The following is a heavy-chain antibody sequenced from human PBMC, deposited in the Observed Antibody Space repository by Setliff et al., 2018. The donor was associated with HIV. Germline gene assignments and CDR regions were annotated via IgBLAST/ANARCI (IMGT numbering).Heavy chain of an antibody. V-gene: IGHV3-30*04. Sequence: GGSLRLSCAASGFTFSTFPMHWLRQAPGKELEWVAVISSDGNDKYNADSVNGRLTISRDNSENTLYLQMNGLRSEDTAVYYCARVTSDSSGYYWGYYFDYWGQGTRV. J-gene: IGHJ4*02. D-gene: IGHD3-22*01. CDR2: ISSDGNDK. CDR1: GFTFSTFP. CDR3: ARVTSDSSGYYWGYYFDY.